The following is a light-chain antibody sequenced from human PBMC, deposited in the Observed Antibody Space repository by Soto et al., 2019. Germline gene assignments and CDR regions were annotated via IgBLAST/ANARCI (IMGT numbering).Light chain of an antibody. V-gene: IGLV2-11*01. J-gene: IGLJ2*01. CDR1: SSDFGGYNY. CDR2: DVN. CDR3: CSYAGSYTWV. Sequence: QSVLTQPRSVSGSPGQSVTISCTGTSSDFGGYNYVSWYQQHPGKAPKLMLYDVNKRPSGVPDRFSGSKSGNTASLTISGLQAEDEADYYCCSYAGSYTWVFGGWTKLTVL.